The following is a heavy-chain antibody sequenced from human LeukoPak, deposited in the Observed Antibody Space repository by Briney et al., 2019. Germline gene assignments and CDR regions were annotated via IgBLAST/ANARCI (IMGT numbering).Heavy chain of an antibody. J-gene: IGHJ4*02. D-gene: IGHD2-15*01. CDR3: ASIPLMTGSGGYSDY. CDR1: GGSISSGSYY. CDR2: IYTSGST. V-gene: IGHV4-61*02. Sequence: PSETLSLTCTVSGGSISSGSYYWSWIRQPAGKGLEWIGRIYTSGSTNYNPSLKSRVTISVDTSKNQFSLKLSSVTAADTAVYYCASIPLMTGSGGYSDYWGQGTLVTVSS.